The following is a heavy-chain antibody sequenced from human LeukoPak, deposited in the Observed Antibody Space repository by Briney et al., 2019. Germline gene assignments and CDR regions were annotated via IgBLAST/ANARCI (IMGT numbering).Heavy chain of an antibody. V-gene: IGHV3-7*01. D-gene: IGHD1-1*01. J-gene: IGHJ4*02. CDR1: GFTFSSYW. CDR3: ARALWGNWNDLMDY. Sequence: GGSLRLSCAASGFTFSSYWMSWVRQAPGKGLEWVANIKEDGSEKYYVDSVTGRFTISRDNAKNSLYLQMNSLRAEDTAVYYCARALWGNWNDLMDYWGQGTQVTVSS. CDR2: IKEDGSEK.